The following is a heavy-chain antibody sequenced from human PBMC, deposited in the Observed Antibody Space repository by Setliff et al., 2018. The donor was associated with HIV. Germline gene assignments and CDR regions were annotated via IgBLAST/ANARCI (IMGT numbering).Heavy chain of an antibody. CDR1: GFTFSGYV. D-gene: IGHD3-22*01. V-gene: IGHV3-23*01. J-gene: IGHJ3*02. CDR3: AKNYFHDSDYRGNVFDI. CDR2: ISGPGSTT. Sequence: GGSLRLSCAASGFTFSGYVMSWVRQAPGKGLEWVSSISGPGSTTYYADSVKGRFTISRDNSKNTLYLQMNSLSVEETAVYYCAKNYFHDSDYRGNVFDIWGQGTMVTVS.